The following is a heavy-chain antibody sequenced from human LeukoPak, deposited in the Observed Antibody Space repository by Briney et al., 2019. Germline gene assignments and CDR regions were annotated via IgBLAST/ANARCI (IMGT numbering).Heavy chain of an antibody. CDR1: GFTFTSYG. V-gene: IGHV3-48*02. CDR3: ARGRGSD. Sequence: GGSLRLSCAASGFTFTSYGMNWVRQAPGKGLEWVSYIGSGSATIYYADSVKGRFTISRDNAKNSLYLQMNSLRDEDTAMYYCARGRGSDWGQGTLVTVSS. CDR2: IGSGSATI. J-gene: IGHJ4*02.